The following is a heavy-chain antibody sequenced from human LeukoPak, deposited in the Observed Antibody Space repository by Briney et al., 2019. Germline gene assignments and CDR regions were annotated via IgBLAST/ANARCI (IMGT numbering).Heavy chain of an antibody. CDR1: GFTFSRYW. D-gene: IGHD3-16*01. V-gene: IGHV3-7*01. J-gene: IGHJ4*02. CDR3: ARDGVGPFDY. Sequence: PGGSLRLSCAASGFTFSRYWMSWVRQTPGKGLEWVAYIKEDGSAEYYVDSVKGRFTISRDNAKNSLYLQMNSLRVEDTAVYYCARDGVGPFDYWGQGTLVTVSS. CDR2: IKEDGSAE.